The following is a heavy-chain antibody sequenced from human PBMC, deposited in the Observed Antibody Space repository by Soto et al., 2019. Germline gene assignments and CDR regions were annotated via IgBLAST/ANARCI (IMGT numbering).Heavy chain of an antibody. CDR1: RGSVRSTTYS. CDR3: ARHRRNSDWYLDF. D-gene: IGHD6-19*01. CDR2: ICYSESA. Sequence: SETLSLTCAVFRGSVRSTTYSWGWIRQPPGKGLEWIGSICYSESADYNPSLKSRATISLDTSKNHLSLSLTSVTAEDTAVYFCARHRRNSDWYLDFWGQGTLVIVSS. J-gene: IGHJ4*02. V-gene: IGHV4-39*01.